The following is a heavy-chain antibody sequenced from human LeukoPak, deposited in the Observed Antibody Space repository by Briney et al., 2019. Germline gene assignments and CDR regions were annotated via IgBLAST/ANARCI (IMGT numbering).Heavy chain of an antibody. Sequence: ASVKVSCKASGYTFTSYYMHWVRQAPGQGLEWMGIINPSGGSTSYAQKFQGRVTMTRDKSTSTVYMELSSLRSEDTAVYYCARPPARYSYGCYFDYWGQGTLVTVSS. J-gene: IGHJ4*02. V-gene: IGHV1-46*01. D-gene: IGHD5-18*01. CDR3: ARPPARYSYGCYFDY. CDR2: INPSGGST. CDR1: GYTFTSYY.